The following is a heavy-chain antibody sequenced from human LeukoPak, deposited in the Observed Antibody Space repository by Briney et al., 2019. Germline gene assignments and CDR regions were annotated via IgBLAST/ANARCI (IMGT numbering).Heavy chain of an antibody. CDR1: GGTFNTYT. Sequence: ASVKVSCKASGGTFNTYTITWVRQAPGQGLEWMGGIIPILGTANYAQKFRGRVTITTDESTSTAYMELSSLRSDDTAVYYCARGPELERFDYWGQGTLVTVTS. V-gene: IGHV1-69*16. CDR2: IIPILGTA. J-gene: IGHJ4*02. CDR3: ARGPELERFDY. D-gene: IGHD1-1*01.